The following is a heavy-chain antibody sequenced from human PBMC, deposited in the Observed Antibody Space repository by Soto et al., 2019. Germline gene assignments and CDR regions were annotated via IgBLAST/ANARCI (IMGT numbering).Heavy chain of an antibody. CDR3: ATGRIVASIHDAFEI. V-gene: IGHV1-18*01. Sequence: QGQLLQSGDEVKKPGASVRVSCRASGYDFTSYGISLVRQAPGQGLEWVSWISAYNGKRDTAQKFQGRVTMTLDTSTDTAHMELVDMTSADTAVYYCATGRIVASIHDAFEIWGQGTMVAVSS. D-gene: IGHD2-21*01. CDR1: GYDFTSYG. CDR2: ISAYNGKR. J-gene: IGHJ3*02.